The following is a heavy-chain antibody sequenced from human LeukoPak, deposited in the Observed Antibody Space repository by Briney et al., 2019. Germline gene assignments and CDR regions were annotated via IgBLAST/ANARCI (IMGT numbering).Heavy chain of an antibody. CDR1: GFTFSSYS. J-gene: IGHJ6*02. Sequence: GGSLRLSCAVSGFTFSSYSMNWVRQAPGKGLELVSSISSSSSYIYYADSVKGRFTISRDNAKNSLYLQSNSLRAEDTAVYYCARAGGGRYFDWLSPYYYGMDVWGQGTTVTVSS. V-gene: IGHV3-21*01. CDR3: ARAGGGRYFDWLSPYYYGMDV. CDR2: ISSSSSYI. D-gene: IGHD3-9*01.